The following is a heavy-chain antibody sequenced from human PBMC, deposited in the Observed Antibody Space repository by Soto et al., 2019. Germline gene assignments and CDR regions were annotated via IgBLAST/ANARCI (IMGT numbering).Heavy chain of an antibody. D-gene: IGHD5-12*01. CDR1: GYTFNDYY. CDR2: INPNSGGT. J-gene: IGHJ4*02. CDR3: VRDSLFGSTGSGYDGIDY. Sequence: ASVKVSCKASGYTFNDYYIQWVRQAPGQGLEWMGWINPNSGGTNYAQKFQGWVTMTRDTSISTAYMELSRLRSDDTAVYYCVRDSLFGSTGSGYDGIDYCGQGTLVPGSA. V-gene: IGHV1-2*04.